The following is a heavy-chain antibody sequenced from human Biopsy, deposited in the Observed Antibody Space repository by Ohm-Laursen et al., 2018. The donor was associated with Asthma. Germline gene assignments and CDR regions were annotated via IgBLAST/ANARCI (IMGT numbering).Heavy chain of an antibody. Sequence: SLRLSCSASGFSFRDYYMSWIRQAPGKGLEWISCISSGGRTIYYADSVKGRFTISRDNAQNLLYLQMSSLRTEDTAVYYCARDNHDYYYYGMDLWGQGTSVTVSS. CDR2: ISSGGRTI. V-gene: IGHV3-11*01. CDR3: ARDNHDYYYYGMDL. CDR1: GFSFRDYY. D-gene: IGHD1-14*01. J-gene: IGHJ6*02.